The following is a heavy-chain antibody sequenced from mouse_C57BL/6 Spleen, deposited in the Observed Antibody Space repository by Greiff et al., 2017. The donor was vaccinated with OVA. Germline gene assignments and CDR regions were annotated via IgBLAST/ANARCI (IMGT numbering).Heavy chain of an antibody. D-gene: IGHD1-1*01. CDR2: IYPSDSET. Sequence: QVQLQQPGAELVRPGSSVKLSCKASGYTFTSYWMDWVKQRPGQGLEWIGNIYPSDSETHYNQKFKDKATLTVDKSSSTAYMQLSSLTSEDSAVYYCARATTVGFDYWGQGTTLTVSS. CDR3: ARATTVGFDY. V-gene: IGHV1-61*01. CDR1: GYTFTSYW. J-gene: IGHJ2*01.